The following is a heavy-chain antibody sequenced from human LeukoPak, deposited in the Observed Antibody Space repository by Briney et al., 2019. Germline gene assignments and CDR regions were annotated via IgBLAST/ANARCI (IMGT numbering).Heavy chain of an antibody. D-gene: IGHD2-21*02. Sequence: ASVKVSCKTSGYTFTGYFMHWVRQAPGQGLEWMAWINPNSGGTNYAQKFQGRVTMTRDTSISTAYMELSRLSSDDTAVYYCARAGGDYEHFDSWGQGTLVTVSS. CDR1: GYTFTGYF. V-gene: IGHV1-2*02. CDR3: ARAGGDYEHFDS. CDR2: INPNSGGT. J-gene: IGHJ4*02.